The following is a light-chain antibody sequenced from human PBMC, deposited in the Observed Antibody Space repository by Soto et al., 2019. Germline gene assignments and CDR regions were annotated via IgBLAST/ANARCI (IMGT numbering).Light chain of an antibody. J-gene: IGLJ2*01. V-gene: IGLV1-51*01. CDR1: TSNIWNNY. CDR2: DND. Sequence: QSVLTQPPSVSAAPGQKVTISCSGGTSNIWNNYVSWYQQFPVTAPKLLIYDNDKRPSGIPDRFTGSKSGTSATLGISGLQTGDEADYYCVVWDGGLSAVVFGGGTKLTVL. CDR3: VVWDGGLSAVV.